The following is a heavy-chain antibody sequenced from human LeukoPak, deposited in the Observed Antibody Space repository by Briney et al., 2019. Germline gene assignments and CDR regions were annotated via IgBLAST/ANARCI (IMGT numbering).Heavy chain of an antibody. CDR3: APRELELPSFWFDP. Sequence: GGSLRLSCAASGFTFSSYAMSWVRQAPGKGLEWVSAISGSGGSTYYADSVKGRFTISRDNSKNTLYLQMNSLRAEDTAVYYCAPRELELPSFWFDPWGQGTLVTVSS. J-gene: IGHJ5*02. V-gene: IGHV3-23*01. D-gene: IGHD1-7*01. CDR2: ISGSGGST. CDR1: GFTFSSYA.